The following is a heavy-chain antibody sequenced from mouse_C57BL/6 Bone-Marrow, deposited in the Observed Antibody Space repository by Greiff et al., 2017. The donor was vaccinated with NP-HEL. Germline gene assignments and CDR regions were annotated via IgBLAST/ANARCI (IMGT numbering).Heavy chain of an antibody. D-gene: IGHD2-5*01. J-gene: IGHJ3*01. CDR1: GYTFTSYG. V-gene: IGHV1-81*01. CDR2: IYPRSGNT. CDR3: ARDHSKAY. Sequence: QVQLQQSGAELARPGASVKLSCKASGYTFTSYGISWVKQRTGQGLEWIGEIYPRSGNTYYNEKFKGKATLTADKSSSTAYMELRSLTSEDSAVYFCARDHSKAYWGQGTLVTVSA.